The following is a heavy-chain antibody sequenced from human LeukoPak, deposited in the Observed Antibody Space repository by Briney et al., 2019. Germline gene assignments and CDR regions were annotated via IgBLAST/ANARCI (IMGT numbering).Heavy chain of an antibody. D-gene: IGHD3-10*01. CDR2: TSSDLNVK. V-gene: IGHV3-30*03. Sequence: GGSLRLSCAASGFIFSDYYMSWIRQAPGKGLEWVAVTSSDLNVKLYADSVKGRFTISRDNSRSTLYLQMNSLRPEDTAIYYCAREGYYGSGSPPSLYFDYWGQGTLVTVSS. J-gene: IGHJ4*02. CDR1: GFIFSDYY. CDR3: AREGYYGSGSPPSLYFDY.